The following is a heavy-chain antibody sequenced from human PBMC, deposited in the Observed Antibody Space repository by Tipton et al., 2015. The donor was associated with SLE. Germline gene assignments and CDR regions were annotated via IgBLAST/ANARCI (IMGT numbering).Heavy chain of an antibody. V-gene: IGHV4-59*01. CDR2: IYDSGTT. CDR1: GGSFSGYY. CDR3: ARDRLGGPFDS. D-gene: IGHD1-26*01. Sequence: LRLSCTVSGGSFSGYYWNWIRQPPGRGLEWIGYIYDSGTTNFNPSLKSRVIISEDTSKNQFSLKLSSVTAADTAVYYCARDRLGGPFDSWGQGTLVTVSS. J-gene: IGHJ4*02.